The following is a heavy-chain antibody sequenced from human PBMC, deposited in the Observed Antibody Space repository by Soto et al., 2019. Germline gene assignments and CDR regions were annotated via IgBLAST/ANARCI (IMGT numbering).Heavy chain of an antibody. Sequence: ASVKVSCKASGGTFSSYAISWVRQAPGQGLEWMGGIIPIFGTANHAQKFQGRVTITADESTSTAYMELSSLRSEDTAVYYCARDVRDYYDSSGYPRLWAFDIWGQGTMVTVSS. CDR1: GGTFSSYA. J-gene: IGHJ3*02. CDR3: ARDVRDYYDSSGYPRLWAFDI. V-gene: IGHV1-69*13. CDR2: IIPIFGTA. D-gene: IGHD3-22*01.